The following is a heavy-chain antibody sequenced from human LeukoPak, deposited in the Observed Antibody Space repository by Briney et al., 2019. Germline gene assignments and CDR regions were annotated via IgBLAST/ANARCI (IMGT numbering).Heavy chain of an antibody. V-gene: IGHV3-23*01. Sequence: PGGSLRLSCAASGFTFSSYAMSWVRQAPGKGLEWVSAISGSGGSTYYADSVKGRFTISRDNSKSTLYLQMNSLRAEDTAVYYCAKVRCSSTSCYTVGAFDIWGQGTMVTVSS. J-gene: IGHJ3*02. CDR2: ISGSGGST. CDR1: GFTFSSYA. D-gene: IGHD2-2*02. CDR3: AKVRCSSTSCYTVGAFDI.